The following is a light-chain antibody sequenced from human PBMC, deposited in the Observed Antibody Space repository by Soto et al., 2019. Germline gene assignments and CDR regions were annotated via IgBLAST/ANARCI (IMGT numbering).Light chain of an antibody. CDR2: RAS. Sequence: EIVLTQSPGTLSLSPGERATLSCRASQSVSSSYLAWYQQKPGQAPRLLIYRASSRATGIPDRFSGSGSGTDFTLTISRLEPEDFAVYYCQHRNTFGQGTKLEIK. J-gene: IGKJ2*01. CDR1: QSVSSSY. V-gene: IGKV3-20*01. CDR3: QHRNT.